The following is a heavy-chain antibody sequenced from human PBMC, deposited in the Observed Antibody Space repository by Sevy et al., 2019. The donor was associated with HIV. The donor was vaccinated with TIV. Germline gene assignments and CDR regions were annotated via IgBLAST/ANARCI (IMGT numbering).Heavy chain of an antibody. CDR1: GFTLSSNY. Sequence: GGSLRLSCAASGFTLSSNYMSWVRQAPGKGLEWVSIIFSGGGTYYADSVQGRFTISRDNSKNMVYLQMNSLRAEDTAVFYCARGATFYSDSSGRVLSVLGAFDIWGRGTMVTVSS. CDR2: IFSGGGT. V-gene: IGHV3-53*01. CDR3: ARGATFYSDSSGRVLSVLGAFDI. J-gene: IGHJ3*02. D-gene: IGHD3-22*01.